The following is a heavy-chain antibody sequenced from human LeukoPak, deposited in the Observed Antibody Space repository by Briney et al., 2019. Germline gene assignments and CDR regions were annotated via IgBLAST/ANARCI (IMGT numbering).Heavy chain of an antibody. Sequence: GGSLRLSCAASGFTFSSYAMPWVRQAPGKGLEWVAVISYDGSNKYYADSVKGRFTISRDNSKNTLYLQTNSLRAEDTAVYCCARDDAAAGLDVDWFDPWGQGTLVTVSS. CDR2: ISYDGSNK. J-gene: IGHJ5*02. V-gene: IGHV3-30-3*01. CDR1: GFTFSSYA. D-gene: IGHD6-13*01. CDR3: ARDDAAAGLDVDWFDP.